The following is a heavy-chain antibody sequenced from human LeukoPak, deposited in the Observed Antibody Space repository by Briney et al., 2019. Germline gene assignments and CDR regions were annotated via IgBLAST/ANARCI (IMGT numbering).Heavy chain of an antibody. CDR1: GGTFSSYA. D-gene: IGHD3-10*01. J-gene: IGHJ4*02. CDR3: ARSPRITMVRGVRWYYFDY. V-gene: IGHV1-69*13. Sequence: ASVKVSCKASGGTFSSYAISWVRQAPGQGLEWMGGIIPIFGTANYAQKFQGRVTITADESTSTAYMELSSLRSEDTAVYYCARSPRITMVRGVRWYYFDYWGQGTLVTVSS. CDR2: IIPIFGTA.